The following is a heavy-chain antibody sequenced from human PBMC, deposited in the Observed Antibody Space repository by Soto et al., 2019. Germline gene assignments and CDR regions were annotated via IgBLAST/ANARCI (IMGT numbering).Heavy chain of an antibody. CDR1: GFTFSSYW. Sequence: EVQLVESGGGLVQPGGSLRLSCAASGFTFSSYWMHWVRQAPGKGLVWVSRINSDGSSTSYADSVKGRFTISRDNAKNTLYLQMNSLRAEDTAVYYCARAGLGGSYSGAFDIWGQGTMVTVSS. CDR3: ARAGLGGSYSGAFDI. CDR2: INSDGSST. D-gene: IGHD1-26*01. J-gene: IGHJ3*02. V-gene: IGHV3-74*01.